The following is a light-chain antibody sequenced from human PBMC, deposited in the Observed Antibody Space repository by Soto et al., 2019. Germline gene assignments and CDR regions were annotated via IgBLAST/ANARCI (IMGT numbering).Light chain of an antibody. V-gene: IGLV2-23*01. CDR1: SNDVGSYNL. Sequence: QSVLTQPASVSGSPGQSVTISCTGTSNDVGSYNLVSWYQQHPGKAPKLMIYEASKRPSGVSNRFSGSKSGNTDSLTISGLQAEDEADYYCCSYAGSSTLVFGGGTKLTVL. CDR2: EAS. J-gene: IGLJ3*02. CDR3: CSYAGSSTLV.